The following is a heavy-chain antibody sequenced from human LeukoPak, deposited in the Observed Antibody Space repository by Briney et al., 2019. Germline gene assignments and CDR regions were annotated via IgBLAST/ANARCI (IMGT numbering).Heavy chain of an antibody. D-gene: IGHD2-15*01. CDR2: ISPNSGGT. J-gene: IGHJ5*02. CDR3: ARSPKFSGGRFDP. CDR1: GYTFTSYY. Sequence: GASVKVSCKASGYTFTSYYMHWVRQAPGQGLEWMGWISPNSGGTNYAQKFQGRVTMTRDTSISTAYMELSRLRSDDTAVYYCARSPKFSGGRFDPWGQGTLVTVSS. V-gene: IGHV1-2*02.